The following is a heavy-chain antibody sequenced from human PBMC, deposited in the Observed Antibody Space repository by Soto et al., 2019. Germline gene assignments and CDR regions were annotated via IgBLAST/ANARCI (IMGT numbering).Heavy chain of an antibody. V-gene: IGHV5-51*01. J-gene: IGHJ6*04. CDR3: ARQPRKTIQHYYYDGMDV. CDR1: GYSFTSYW. CDR2: IYPGDSDT. D-gene: IGHD5-18*01. Sequence: GESLKISCKGSGYSFTSYWIGWVRQMPGKGLEWMGIIYPGDSDTRYSPSFQGQVTISADKSISTAYLQWSSLKASDTAMYYCARQPRKTIQHYYYDGMDVWGEGTTVTVSS.